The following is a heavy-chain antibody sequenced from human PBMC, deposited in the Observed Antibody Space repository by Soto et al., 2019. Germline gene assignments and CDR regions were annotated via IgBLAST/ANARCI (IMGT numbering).Heavy chain of an antibody. Sequence: EASVKVSCKASGYTFTSYGISWVRQAPGQGLEWMGWISAYNGNTNYAQKLQGRVTMTTDTSTSTAYMALRSLRSDDTAVYYCARGSSYYDFWSGYLAYWGQGTLVTVSS. D-gene: IGHD3-3*01. CDR1: GYTFTSYG. V-gene: IGHV1-18*04. CDR3: ARGSSYYDFWSGYLAY. J-gene: IGHJ4*02. CDR2: ISAYNGNT.